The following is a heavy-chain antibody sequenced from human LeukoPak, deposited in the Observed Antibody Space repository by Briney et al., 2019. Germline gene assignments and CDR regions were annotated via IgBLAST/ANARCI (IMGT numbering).Heavy chain of an antibody. V-gene: IGHV4-34*01. CDR1: GVSFSGYY. J-gene: IGHJ5*02. Sequence: PSETLSLTCAVYGVSFSGYYWSWIRQPPGKGLEWIGEISHGGCTTTNYNPSLKSRVTISLDTSKNQFSLNLSSVTAADTAVYYCARGRGTWFDPWGQGTLVTVSS. CDR2: ISHGGCTTT. CDR3: ARGRGTWFDP.